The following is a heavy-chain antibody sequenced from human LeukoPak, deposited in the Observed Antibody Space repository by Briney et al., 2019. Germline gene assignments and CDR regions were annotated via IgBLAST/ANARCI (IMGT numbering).Heavy chain of an antibody. CDR3: ARGPRSIGYYLPSFDN. D-gene: IGHD3-22*01. CDR2: INHSGST. J-gene: IGHJ4*02. CDR1: GGSFSGYY. Sequence: SETLSLTCAVYGGSFSGYYWSWIRQPPGKGLEWIGEINHSGSTNYNPSLKSRVTISVDTSKNQFSLKLSSVTAADTAVYYFARGPRSIGYYLPSFDNWGQGTLVTVSS. V-gene: IGHV4-34*01.